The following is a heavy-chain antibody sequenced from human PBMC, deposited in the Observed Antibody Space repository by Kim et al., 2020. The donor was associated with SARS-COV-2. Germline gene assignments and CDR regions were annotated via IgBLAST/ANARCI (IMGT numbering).Heavy chain of an antibody. J-gene: IGHJ6*03. CDR1: GGSISSSSYY. CDR2: IYYSGST. D-gene: IGHD3-22*01. CDR3: ARQVAYDSSGYYYVGYYYYYMDV. Sequence: SETLSLTCTVSGGSISSSSYYWGRIRQPPGKGLEWIGSIYYSGSTYYNPSLKSRVTISVDTSKNQFSLKLSSVTAADTAVYYCARQVAYDSSGYYYVGYYYYYMDVWGKGTTVTVSS. V-gene: IGHV4-39*01.